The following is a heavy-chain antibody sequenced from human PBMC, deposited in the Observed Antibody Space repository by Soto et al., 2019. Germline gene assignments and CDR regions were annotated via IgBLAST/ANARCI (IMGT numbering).Heavy chain of an antibody. CDR1: GYSFTSYW. D-gene: IGHD1-26*01. Sequence: PGESLKISCKGSGYSFTSYWIGWVRQMPGKGLEWMGIIYPGDSDTRYSPSFQGQVTISADKSISTAYLQWSSLKASDTAMYYCASGGVYSGTYYGNGFDIWGQGTMVTVSS. V-gene: IGHV5-51*01. CDR3: ASGGVYSGTYYGNGFDI. CDR2: IYPGDSDT. J-gene: IGHJ3*02.